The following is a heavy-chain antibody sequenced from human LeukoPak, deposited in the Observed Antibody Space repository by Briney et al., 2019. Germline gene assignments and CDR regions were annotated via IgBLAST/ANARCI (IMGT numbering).Heavy chain of an antibody. V-gene: IGHV3-7*03. CDR3: ARGPLIAAAGTW. D-gene: IGHD6-13*01. Sequence: GGSLRLSCAASGFAVSNNYMTRVRQAPGEGLEWVAKINQDGTEKAYVDSVGGRFTISRDNAKNSLFLQMNSLRAEDTAVYYCARGPLIAAAGTWWGQGTLVTVSS. J-gene: IGHJ4*02. CDR1: GFAVSNNY. CDR2: INQDGTEK.